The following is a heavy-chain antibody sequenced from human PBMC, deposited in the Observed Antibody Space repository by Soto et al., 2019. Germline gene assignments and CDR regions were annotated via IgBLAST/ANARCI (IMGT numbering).Heavy chain of an antibody. Sequence: QVNLVQSGTEMKKPGSSVMVSCKVSGGDLSNSGISWVRQAPGQGLEWMGGIFPLLAMVDYSQKFQGRVTISAGEPTTTAYIAPGSLRSADTAVYYCAKAGGAGFKSWGEGTLVIVSS. V-gene: IGHV1-69*04. CDR3: AKAGGAGFKS. D-gene: IGHD1-26*01. CDR1: GGDLSNSG. CDR2: IFPLLAMV. J-gene: IGHJ4*02.